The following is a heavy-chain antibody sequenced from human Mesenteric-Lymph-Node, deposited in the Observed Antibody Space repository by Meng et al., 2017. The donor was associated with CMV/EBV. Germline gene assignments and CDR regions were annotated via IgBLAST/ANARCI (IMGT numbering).Heavy chain of an antibody. V-gene: IGHV1-69*05. CDR3: AREPPTYYYDSTDAFDI. CDR1: GDTFNNYA. CDR2: IVPIVSRT. D-gene: IGHD3-22*01. Sequence: SVKVSCKASGDTFNNYAINWVRQAPGQGLEWLGGIVPIVSRTNYAQKFQGRVTITTDESTSTAYMELSSLRSEDTAVYYCAREPPTYYYDSTDAFDIWGQGTMVTVSS. J-gene: IGHJ3*02.